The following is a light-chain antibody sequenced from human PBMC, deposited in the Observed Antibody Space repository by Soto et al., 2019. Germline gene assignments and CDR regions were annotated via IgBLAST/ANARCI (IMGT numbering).Light chain of an antibody. Sequence: QSALTQPRSGSGSPGQSVTISCTGTSSDIGGYIYVSWYQQHPGKAPKLMICDVSQRPSGVPDRFSGSKSGNTASLTISGLQAEDEADYYCCSYAGSYTLLFGGGTKLTVL. CDR3: CSYAGSYTLL. J-gene: IGLJ2*01. CDR1: SSDIGGYIY. V-gene: IGLV2-11*01. CDR2: DVS.